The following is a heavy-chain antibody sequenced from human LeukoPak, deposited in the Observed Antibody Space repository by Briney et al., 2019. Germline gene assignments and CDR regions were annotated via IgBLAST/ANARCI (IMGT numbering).Heavy chain of an antibody. D-gene: IGHD1-26*01. Sequence: SETLSLTCTVSGGSISSYYWSWIRQPPGKGLEWIGYIYYSGSTNYNPSLKSRVTISVDTSKNQFSLKLSSVTAADTAVYYCARDPLWGEGSHYWGQGTLVTVSS. CDR2: IYYSGST. CDR1: GGSISSYY. CDR3: ARDPLWGEGSHY. J-gene: IGHJ4*02. V-gene: IGHV4-59*01.